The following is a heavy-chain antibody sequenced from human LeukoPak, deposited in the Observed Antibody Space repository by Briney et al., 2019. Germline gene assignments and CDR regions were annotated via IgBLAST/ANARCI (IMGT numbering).Heavy chain of an antibody. D-gene: IGHD6-6*01. CDR3: AIIAARPQAVIDY. J-gene: IGHJ4*02. CDR1: GGSFSGYY. CDR2: INHSGST. V-gene: IGHV4-34*01. Sequence: SETLSLTCAVYGGSFSGYYRSWIRQPPGKGLEWIGEINHSGSTNYNPSLKSRVTISVDTSKNQFSLKLSSVTAADTAVYYCAIIAARPQAVIDYWGQGTLVTVSS.